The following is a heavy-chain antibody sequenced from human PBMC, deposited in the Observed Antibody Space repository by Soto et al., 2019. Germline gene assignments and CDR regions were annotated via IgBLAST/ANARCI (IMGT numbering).Heavy chain of an antibody. CDR3: ARSGFLECFIIPIFDY. CDR1: GGSFSGYY. D-gene: IGHD3-3*01. J-gene: IGHJ4*02. V-gene: IGHV4-34*01. Sequence: SETLSLTCAVYGGSFSGYYWSWIRQPPGKGLEWIGEINHSGSTNYNPSLKSRVTISVDTSKNQFSLKLSSVTAADTAVYYCARSGFLECFIIPIFDYWGQGTLVTVS. CDR2: INHSGST.